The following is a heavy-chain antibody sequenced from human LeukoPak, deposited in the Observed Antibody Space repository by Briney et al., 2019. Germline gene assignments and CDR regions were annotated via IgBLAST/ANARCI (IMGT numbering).Heavy chain of an antibody. CDR1: GFTFSSYA. CDR3: AKDYYGSGSYYYYDAFDI. Sequence: GGSLRLSCAASGFTFSSYAMSWVRQAPGKGLEWVSAISGSGGSTYYADSVKGRFTISRDNSKNTLYMQMNSLRAEDTAVYYRAKDYYGSGSYYYYDAFDIWGQGTMVTVSS. J-gene: IGHJ3*02. D-gene: IGHD3-10*01. CDR2: ISGSGGST. V-gene: IGHV3-23*01.